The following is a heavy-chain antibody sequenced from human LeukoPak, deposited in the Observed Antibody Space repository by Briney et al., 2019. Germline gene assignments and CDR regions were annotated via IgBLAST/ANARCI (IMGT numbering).Heavy chain of an antibody. J-gene: IGHJ5*02. CDR2: IYYSGTT. CDR1: GGSFSSYY. CDR3: AKGAGGFSYYNWFDP. V-gene: IGHV4-39*07. D-gene: IGHD5-18*01. Sequence: SETLSLTCTLSGGSFSSYYWSWIRQPSGKGLEWIGSIYYSGTTHYNPSLESRVTISVDTSKNQFSLKLASVTAADTAIYFCAKGAGGFSYYNWFDPWGQGTLVTVSS.